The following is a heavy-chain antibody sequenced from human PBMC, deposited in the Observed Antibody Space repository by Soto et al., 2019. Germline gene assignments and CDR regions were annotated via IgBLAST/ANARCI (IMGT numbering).Heavy chain of an antibody. D-gene: IGHD2-15*01. CDR2: IYYSGST. V-gene: IGHV4-59*01. CDR1: GGSISSYY. J-gene: IGHJ4*02. Sequence: PSETLSLTCTVSGGSISSYYWSLIRQPPGKGLECIWYIYYSGSTNYNPSLKSRVTISVDTSKNQFSLKLGSVTAADTAVYYCARGGDVVVVAAAHYYFDYWGQGTLVTVSS. CDR3: ARGGDVVVVAAAHYYFDY.